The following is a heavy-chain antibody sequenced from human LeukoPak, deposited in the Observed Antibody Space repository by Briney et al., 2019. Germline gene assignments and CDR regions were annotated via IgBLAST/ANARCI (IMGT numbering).Heavy chain of an antibody. V-gene: IGHV1-46*01. J-gene: IGHJ4*02. Sequence: ASVKVSCKASGYTFTSYYMHWVRQAPGQGLEWMGIINPSGGSTSYAQKFQGRVTVTRDTSTSTVYMELSSLRSEDTAVYYCARVARPGVAARLPNYFDYWGQGTLVTVSS. D-gene: IGHD6-6*01. CDR2: INPSGGST. CDR1: GYTFTSYY. CDR3: ARVARPGVAARLPNYFDY.